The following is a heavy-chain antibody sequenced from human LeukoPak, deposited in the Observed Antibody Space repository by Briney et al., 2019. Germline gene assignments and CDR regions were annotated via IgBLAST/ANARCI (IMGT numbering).Heavy chain of an antibody. CDR1: GFTVSSNY. Sequence: PGGSLRLSCAASGFTVSSNYMSWVRQAPGKGLEWVSVIYSGGSTYYADSVKGRFTISRDNSKNTLYLQMNSLRAEDTAVYYCANLVGATDIDYWGQGTLVTVSS. D-gene: IGHD1-26*01. J-gene: IGHJ4*02. CDR3: ANLVGATDIDY. V-gene: IGHV3-53*01. CDR2: IYSGGST.